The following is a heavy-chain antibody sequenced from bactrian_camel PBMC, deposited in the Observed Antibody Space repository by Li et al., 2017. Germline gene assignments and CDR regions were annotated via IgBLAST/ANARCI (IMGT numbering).Heavy chain of an antibody. CDR3: VLGVSAST. Sequence: HVQLVESGGGSVQAGGSLRLSCAASGFLINNYHMSWVRQAPGKGPEWVSTISGDGNITYYADAVKGRFTISRDNAKTTMYLQMNSLKSEDTALYYCVLGVSASTWGQGTQVTVS. J-gene: IGHJ4*01. D-gene: IGHD5*01. CDR2: ISGDGNIT. CDR1: GFLINNYH. V-gene: IGHV3S14*01.